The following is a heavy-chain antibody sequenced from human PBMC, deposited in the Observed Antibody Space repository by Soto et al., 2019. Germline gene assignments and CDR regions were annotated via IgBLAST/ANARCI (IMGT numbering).Heavy chain of an antibody. CDR2: IYYSGST. Sequence: SETLSLTCTVSGGSVSSGSYYWSWIRQPPGKGLEWIGYIYYSGSTNYNPSLKSRVTISVDTSKNQFSLKLSSVTAADTAVYYCARAHTYYYDSSGPNWFDPWGQGTLVTVSS. J-gene: IGHJ5*02. V-gene: IGHV4-61*01. D-gene: IGHD3-22*01. CDR3: ARAHTYYYDSSGPNWFDP. CDR1: GGSVSSGSYY.